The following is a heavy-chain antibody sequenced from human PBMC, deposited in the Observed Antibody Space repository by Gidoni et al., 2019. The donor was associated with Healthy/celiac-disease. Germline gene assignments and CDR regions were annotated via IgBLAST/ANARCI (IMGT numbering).Heavy chain of an antibody. CDR3: ARKGYYDSSDYYMDV. CDR2: IYYSGST. V-gene: IGHV4-39*01. CDR1: GGSISSSSYY. Sequence: QLQLQASGPGLVKPSETLSLTCTVSGGSISSSSYYWGWIRQPPGKGLEWIGSIYYSGSTYYNPSLKSRVTISVDTSKNQFSLKLSSVTAADTAVYYCARKGYYDSSDYYMDVWGKGTTVTVSS. D-gene: IGHD3-22*01. J-gene: IGHJ6*03.